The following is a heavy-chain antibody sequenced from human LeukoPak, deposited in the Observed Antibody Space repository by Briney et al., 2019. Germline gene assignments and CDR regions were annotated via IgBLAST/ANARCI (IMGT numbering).Heavy chain of an antibody. Sequence: SETLSLTCTVSGGSISTSNYYWGWIRQPPGKGLEWIGNIFYGGSTNYNPSLKSRVTISVDTSKNQFSLKLSSVTAADTAVYYCARGKKGVFEYYYYYYMDVWGKGTTVTVSS. CDR3: ARGKKGVFEYYYYYYMDV. J-gene: IGHJ6*03. CDR2: IFYGGST. D-gene: IGHD3-3*01. V-gene: IGHV4-39*07. CDR1: GGSISTSNYY.